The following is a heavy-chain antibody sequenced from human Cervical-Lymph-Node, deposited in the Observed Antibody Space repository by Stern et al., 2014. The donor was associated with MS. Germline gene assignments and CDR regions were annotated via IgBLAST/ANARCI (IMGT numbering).Heavy chain of an antibody. CDR3: ARAVDASMAN. Sequence: VQLVESGPGLVRPAETLSLSCTVSGGSINSNHWNWIRQPPEKGLEWIGFISYTGSTNYSPSLKSRVTISLDTSKKKFSLNLTSVTAADTAVYYCARAVDASMANWGQGTLVIVSS. D-gene: IGHD5-18*01. J-gene: IGHJ4*02. CDR2: ISYTGST. V-gene: IGHV4-59*01. CDR1: GGSINSNH.